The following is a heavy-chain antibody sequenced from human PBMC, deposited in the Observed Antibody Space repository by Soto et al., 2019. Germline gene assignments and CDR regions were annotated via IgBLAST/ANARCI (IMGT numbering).Heavy chain of an antibody. Sequence: SVNVSCKASGGTFSSYAISWVRQAPGQGLEWMGGIIPIFGTANYAQKFQGRVTITADKSTSTAYMELSSLRSEDTAVYYCAREVPQFALGMDVWGQGTTVTVSS. CDR2: IIPIFGTA. V-gene: IGHV1-69*06. J-gene: IGHJ6*02. CDR1: GGTFSSYA. D-gene: IGHD3-10*01. CDR3: AREVPQFALGMDV.